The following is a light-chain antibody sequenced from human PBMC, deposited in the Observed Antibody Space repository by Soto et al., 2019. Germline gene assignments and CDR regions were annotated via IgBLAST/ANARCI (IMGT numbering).Light chain of an antibody. V-gene: IGKV1-5*03. CDR2: EAS. J-gene: IGKJ5*01. CDR3: QQYENSPIT. Sequence: DIQMTQSPSTLSASLGDRVTITCRASQSISSWLAWYQQKPGKAPKLLIYEASSLASGVPSRFSGSGSGAEFTLTISSLQPDDFAVYYCQQYENSPITFGQGTRLEI. CDR1: QSISSW.